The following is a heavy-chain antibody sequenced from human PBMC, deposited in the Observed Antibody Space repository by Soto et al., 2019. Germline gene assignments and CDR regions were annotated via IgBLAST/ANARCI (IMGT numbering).Heavy chain of an antibody. CDR2: ISATGGGT. J-gene: IGHJ4*02. D-gene: IGHD3-16*01. CDR3: AKDRRAGGNSAFYFDF. Sequence: GGSLRLSCAASGFTFSSYAMSWVRQAPGKGLEWVSLISATGGGTYYADSVKGRFTISRDNSHNTLYLQVHSLTAEDTAVYYCAKDRRAGGNSAFYFDFWGQGAQVTVSS. V-gene: IGHV3-23*01. CDR1: GFTFSSYA.